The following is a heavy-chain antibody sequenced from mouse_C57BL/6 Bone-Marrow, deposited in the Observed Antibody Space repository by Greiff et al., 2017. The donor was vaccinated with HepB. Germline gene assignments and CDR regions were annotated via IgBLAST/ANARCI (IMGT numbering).Heavy chain of an antibody. CDR2: ISNLAYSI. D-gene: IGHD3-2*02. CDR3: ARQGPYYAMDY. J-gene: IGHJ4*01. V-gene: IGHV5-15*01. CDR1: GFTFSDYG. Sequence: EVMLVESGGGLVQPGGSLKLSCAASGFTFSDYGMAWVRQAPRQGPEWVAFISNLAYSIYYADTVTGRFTISRENAKNTLYLEMSSLRSEDTAMYYCARQGPYYAMDYWGQGTSVTVSS.